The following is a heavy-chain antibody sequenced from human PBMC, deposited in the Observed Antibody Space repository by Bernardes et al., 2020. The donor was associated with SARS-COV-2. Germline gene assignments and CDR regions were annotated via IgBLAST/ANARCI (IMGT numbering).Heavy chain of an antibody. Sequence: ASVKVSCKVSGYTLTELSMHWVRQAPGKGLEWMGDFDPEDGETIYAQKFQGRVTMTEDTSTDTAYMELSSLRSEDTAVYYCRVVPAAVDYYYYGMDVWGQGTTVTVSS. V-gene: IGHV1-24*01. CDR1: GYTLTELS. CDR2: FDPEDGET. D-gene: IGHD2-2*01. J-gene: IGHJ6*02. CDR3: RVVPAAVDYYYYGMDV.